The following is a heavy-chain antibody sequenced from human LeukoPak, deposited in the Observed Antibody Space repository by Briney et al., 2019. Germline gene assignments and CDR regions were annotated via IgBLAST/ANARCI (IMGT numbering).Heavy chain of an antibody. CDR1: GYTFTSYD. V-gene: IGHV1-8*01. CDR2: MNPNSGNT. D-gene: IGHD6-13*01. Sequence: ASVKVSCKASGYTFTSYDINWVRQATGQGLEWMGWMNPNSGNTGYAQKFEGRVTMSRNTSRSMSYMELSRLRSEETAVYYCARGRGVYSSRWDNWFDPWGQGTLVTVSS. CDR3: ARGRGVYSSRWDNWFDP. J-gene: IGHJ5*02.